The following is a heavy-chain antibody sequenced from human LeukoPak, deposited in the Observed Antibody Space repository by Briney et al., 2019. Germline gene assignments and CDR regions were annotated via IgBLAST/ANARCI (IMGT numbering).Heavy chain of an antibody. D-gene: IGHD4-17*01. CDR3: ASRGCDYYNWFDP. V-gene: IGHV4-34*01. CDR2: INHSGST. Sequence: SETLSLTCAVYGGSFSGYYWSWIRQPPGKGLEWIGEINHSGSTNYNPSLKSRVTISVDTSKKQFSLKLSSVTAADTAVYYCASRGCDYYNWFDPWGQGTLVTVSS. CDR1: GGSFSGYY. J-gene: IGHJ5*02.